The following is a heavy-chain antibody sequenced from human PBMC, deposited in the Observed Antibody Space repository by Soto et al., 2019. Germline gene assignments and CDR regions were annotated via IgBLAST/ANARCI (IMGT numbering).Heavy chain of an antibody. D-gene: IGHD5-18*01. CDR3: VRDASSGYRGWWDP. Sequence: QVQLVQSGTEVKKPGASVMVSCKTSGYTFTSYGISWVRQAPGQGLEWMGLISPYNGDTIYARQFQRRVIVTADTATSTVYMELRSLRSDDTAVYYCVRDASSGYRGWWDPWGQGTLVTVSS. CDR2: ISPYNGDT. J-gene: IGHJ5*02. V-gene: IGHV1-18*01. CDR1: GYTFTSYG.